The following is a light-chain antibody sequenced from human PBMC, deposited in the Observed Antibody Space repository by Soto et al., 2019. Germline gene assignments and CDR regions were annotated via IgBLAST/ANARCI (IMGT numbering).Light chain of an antibody. CDR3: QQHYSTPQT. Sequence: DIVMTQSPDSLAVSLGERATINCKSSQNVLYSSNNKNYLTWYQQKPGQPPKLLIYWASTRESGVPDRFSGSGSGTDFTLTISSLQAGDVAVYYCQQHYSTPQTFGQGTKVEIK. CDR2: WAS. J-gene: IGKJ1*01. V-gene: IGKV4-1*01. CDR1: QNVLYSSNNKNY.